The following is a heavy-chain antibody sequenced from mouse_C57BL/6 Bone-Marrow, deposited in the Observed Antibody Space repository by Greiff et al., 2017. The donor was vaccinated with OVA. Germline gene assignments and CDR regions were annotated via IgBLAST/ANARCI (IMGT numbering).Heavy chain of an antibody. Sequence: QVQLKEPDAELVKPGASVKISCKASGYTFTDYYIHWMKQRPEQGLEWIGYIYPRDGSPKYNEKFKGKATLTADKSSSTAYMQLNSLTSADSAVYYCAATLAFDYWGQGATVTVSS. CDR1: GYTFTDYY. CDR3: AATLAFDY. CDR2: IYPRDGSP. D-gene: IGHD1-1*01. J-gene: IGHJ2*01. V-gene: IGHV1-78*01.